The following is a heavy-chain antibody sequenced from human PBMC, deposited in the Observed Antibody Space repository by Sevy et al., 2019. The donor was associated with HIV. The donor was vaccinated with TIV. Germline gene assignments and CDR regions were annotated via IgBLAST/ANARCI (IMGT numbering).Heavy chain of an antibody. J-gene: IGHJ4*02. D-gene: IGHD3-22*01. V-gene: IGHV3-23*01. CDR3: AKSLYDSTGYYPVLDY. Sequence: GGSLRLSCEASGFTFNTYAMNLVRQAPGKGLEWVSGISNGGERTDYTDSVKGRVTISRDNFKNTLFLQLNSLRADDTAVYYCAKSLYDSTGYYPVLDYWGQGTPVTVSS. CDR1: GFTFNTYA. CDR2: ISNGGERT.